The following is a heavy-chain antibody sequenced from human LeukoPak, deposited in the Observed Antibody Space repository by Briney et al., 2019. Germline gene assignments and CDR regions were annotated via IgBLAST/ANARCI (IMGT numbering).Heavy chain of an antibody. J-gene: IGHJ4*02. V-gene: IGHV3-66*02. Sequence: PRGSLRLSCAVSGFTVSNNYMSWVRQAPGKGLEWVSVIYSGGSTYYADSVKGRFTISRDNSKNTLYLQMNSLRAEDTAVYYCARDYRRLEYWGQGTLVTVSS. D-gene: IGHD3-10*01. CDR2: IYSGGST. CDR3: ARDYRRLEY. CDR1: GFTVSNNY.